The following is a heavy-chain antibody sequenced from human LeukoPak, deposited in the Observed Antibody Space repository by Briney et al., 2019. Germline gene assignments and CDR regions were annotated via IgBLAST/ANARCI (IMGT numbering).Heavy chain of an antibody. CDR2: ARASGGIT. V-gene: IGHV3-23*01. CDR3: AKVMAAAGTWFFDY. Sequence: QPGGSLRLSCVASGFTFTSYAMSWVRQAPGKGLESVSTARASGGITYYADSVKGRFTISRDSSKNTLQLQMNSLRAEDTAVYYCAKVMAAAGTWFFDYWSQGTLVTVSS. J-gene: IGHJ4*02. D-gene: IGHD6-13*01. CDR1: GFTFTSYA.